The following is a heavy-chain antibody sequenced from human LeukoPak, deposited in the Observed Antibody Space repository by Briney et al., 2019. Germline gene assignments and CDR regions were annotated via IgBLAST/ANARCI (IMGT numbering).Heavy chain of an antibody. D-gene: IGHD6-19*01. CDR1: GYTFTTYD. CDR3: ARGRGSGHKENWFDP. CDR2: MNPNSGNT. J-gene: IGHJ5*02. Sequence: ASVKVSCKASGYTFTTYDISWVRQAIGQGLEWMGWMNPNSGNTGYTQKFQGRVTMTRNTSISTAYMELSSLRSEDTAVYYCARGRGSGHKENWFDPWGQGTLVTVSS. V-gene: IGHV1-8*01.